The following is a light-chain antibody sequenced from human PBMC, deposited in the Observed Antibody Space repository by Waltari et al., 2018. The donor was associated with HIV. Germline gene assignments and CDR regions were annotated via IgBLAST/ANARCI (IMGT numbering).Light chain of an antibody. J-gene: IGLJ3*02. CDR2: YDD. CDR3: AAWYDSLNVWV. V-gene: IGLV1-36*01. CDR1: SSNIGNNA. Sequence: QSVLTQPPSVSEAPRQRVTISCSGSSSNIGNNAVNWYQQLPGKAPKLLIYYDDLLPSGVSDRFSGSNSGTSASLAISGLQSEDEADYYCAAWYDSLNVWVFGGGTKLTVL.